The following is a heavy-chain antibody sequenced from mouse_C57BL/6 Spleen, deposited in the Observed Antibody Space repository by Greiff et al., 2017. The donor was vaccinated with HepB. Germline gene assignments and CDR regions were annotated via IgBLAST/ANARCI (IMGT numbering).Heavy chain of an antibody. CDR3: ASGEDAMDY. CDR1: GFSLTSYG. V-gene: IGHV2-6*01. J-gene: IGHJ4*01. CDR2: IWGVGST. Sequence: VQVVESGPGLVAPSQRLSITCTVSGFSLTSYGVDWVRQSPGKGLEWLGVIWGVGSTNYNSALKSRLSISKDNSKSQVFLKMNSLQTDDTAMYYCASGEDAMDYWGQGTSVTVSS.